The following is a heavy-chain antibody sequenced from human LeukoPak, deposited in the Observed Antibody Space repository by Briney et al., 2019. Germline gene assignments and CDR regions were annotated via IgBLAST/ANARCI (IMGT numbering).Heavy chain of an antibody. J-gene: IGHJ4*02. CDR2: ISYDGSNK. Sequence: GGSLRLSCAASGFTFSSYGMHWVRQAPGKGLEWVAVISYDGSNKYYADSVKGRFTISRDNSKNTLYLQMNSLRAEDTAVYYCAKDRYRGIAVAGHFDYWGQGTLVTVSS. D-gene: IGHD6-19*01. CDR3: AKDRYRGIAVAGHFDY. V-gene: IGHV3-30*18. CDR1: GFTFSSYG.